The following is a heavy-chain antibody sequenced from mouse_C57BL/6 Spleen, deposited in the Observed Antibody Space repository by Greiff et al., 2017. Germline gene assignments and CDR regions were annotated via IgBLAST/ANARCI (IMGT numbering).Heavy chain of an antibody. V-gene: IGHV1-64*01. CDR1: GYTFTSYW. J-gene: IGHJ2*01. D-gene: IGHD2-3*01. Sequence: VQLQQPGAELVKPGASVKLSCKASGYTFTSYWMHWVKQRPGQGLEWIGMIHPNSGSTNYNEKFKSKATLTVDKSSSTAYMQLSSLTSEDSAVXYCTRNAKPPYDCYSYYCDYWGQGTTLTVSS. CDR2: IHPNSGST. CDR3: TRNAKPPYDCYSYYCDY.